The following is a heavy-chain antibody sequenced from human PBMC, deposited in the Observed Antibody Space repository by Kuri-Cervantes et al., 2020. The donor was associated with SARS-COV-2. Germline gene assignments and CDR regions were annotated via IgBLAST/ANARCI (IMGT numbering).Heavy chain of an antibody. J-gene: IGHJ4*02. CDR3: ARPSLNTGSYFPD. D-gene: IGHD1-26*01. CDR2: IDQDGYEK. V-gene: IGHV3-7*03. Sequence: GESLKISCAASGFSFSSYGMSWVRQAPGKGLEWVANIDQDGYEKYFVDSVKGRFSISRDNAKNSLFLQMNSLRAEDTAIYFCARPSLNTGSYFPDWGQGTLVTVSS. CDR1: GFSFSSYG.